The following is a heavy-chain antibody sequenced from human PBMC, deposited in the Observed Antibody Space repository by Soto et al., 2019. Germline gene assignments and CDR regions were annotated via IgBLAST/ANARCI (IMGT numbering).Heavy chain of an antibody. Sequence: PGGSLRLSCSASGFTFSIYAMHWVRQAPGKGLEYVSSISINGGSTHYADSVKGRFTISRDNSKNTQYLQMSSLRADDTALYYWVKGEYYYDSSGYYPFDYWGQGTLVTVSS. V-gene: IGHV3-64D*06. D-gene: IGHD3-22*01. J-gene: IGHJ4*02. CDR2: ISINGGST. CDR1: GFTFSIYA. CDR3: VKGEYYYDSSGYYPFDY.